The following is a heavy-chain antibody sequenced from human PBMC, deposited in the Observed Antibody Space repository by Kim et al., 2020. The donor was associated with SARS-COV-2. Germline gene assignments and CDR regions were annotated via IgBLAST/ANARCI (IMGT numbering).Heavy chain of an antibody. D-gene: IGHD6-13*01. J-gene: IGHJ4*02. CDR3: ARDSGGYSSSWYMSSFDY. Sequence: KGRFTISRDNAKNSLYLQMNSLRDEDTAVYYCARDSGGYSSSWYMSSFDYWGQGTLVTVSS. V-gene: IGHV3-48*02.